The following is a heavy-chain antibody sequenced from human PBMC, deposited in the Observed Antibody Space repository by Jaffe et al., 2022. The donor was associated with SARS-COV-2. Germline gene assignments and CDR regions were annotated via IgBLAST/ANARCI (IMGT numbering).Heavy chain of an antibody. CDR1: GFAFSSYA. CDR3: ASYRQPRLDY. Sequence: EVQLLESGGGLVQPGGSLRLSCVASGFAFSSYAMSWVRQAPGKGLEWVSTLNYGDGRTYYADSVRGRFTVSRDDSKNMLYLLLNSLRAEDTAVYFCASYRQPRLDYWGQGTLVTVSS. CDR2: LNYGDGRT. J-gene: IGHJ4*02. D-gene: IGHD1-26*01. V-gene: IGHV3-23*01.